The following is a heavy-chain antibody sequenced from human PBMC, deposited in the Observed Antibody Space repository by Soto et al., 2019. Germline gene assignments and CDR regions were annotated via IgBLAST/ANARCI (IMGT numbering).Heavy chain of an antibody. CDR3: AREPRYCRGGSCSITGDAYDI. CDR2: ISNRGDT. D-gene: IGHD2-15*01. Sequence: GSLRLSCTASGFIVSDTYVNWVRQSPGKGLEWVSVISNRGDTHYADSVRGRFSLSRDISDNTLHLQMNNLRVEDTAVYYCAREPRYCRGGSCSITGDAYDIWGQGTMVTVSS. V-gene: IGHV3-66*01. J-gene: IGHJ3*02. CDR1: GFIVSDTY.